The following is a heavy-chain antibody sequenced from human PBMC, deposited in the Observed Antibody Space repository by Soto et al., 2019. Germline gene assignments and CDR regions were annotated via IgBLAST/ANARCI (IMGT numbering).Heavy chain of an antibody. CDR3: AREGNLGRWLQPLDF. CDR2: IHYNGNT. Sequence: SQPMSHTRTVFEDYIIASSWRCVRKPPGKGLEWIGNIHYNGNTKYNPSLKSRVTMSVDTSKNQFSLKLISVTAAGTAKYFCAREGNLGRWLQPLDFWGQGTLVTVSS. D-gene: IGHD5-12*01. CDR1: EDYIIASS. V-gene: IGHV4-59*01. J-gene: IGHJ4*02.